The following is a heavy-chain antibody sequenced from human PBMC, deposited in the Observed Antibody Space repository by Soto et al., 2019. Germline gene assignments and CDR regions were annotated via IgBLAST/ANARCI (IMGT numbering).Heavy chain of an antibody. J-gene: IGHJ6*02. D-gene: IGHD6-19*01. CDR3: ASSRKQWLAYYYYGMDV. Sequence: GESLKISCKGSGYSFTSYWMSWVRQMPGKGLEWMGRIDPSDSYTNYSPSFQGHVTISADKSISTAYLQWSSLKASDTAMYYCASSRKQWLAYYYYGMDVWGQGTTVTVSS. CDR2: IDPSDSYT. CDR1: GYSFTSYW. V-gene: IGHV5-10-1*01.